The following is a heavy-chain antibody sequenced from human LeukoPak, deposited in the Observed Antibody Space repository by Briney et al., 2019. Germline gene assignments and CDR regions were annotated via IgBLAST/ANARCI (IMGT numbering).Heavy chain of an antibody. D-gene: IGHD3-3*01. J-gene: IGHJ3*02. CDR1: GGSISSGSYY. CDR2: MYTSGST. CDR3: ARDRDGFWSGYSHGAFGI. Sequence: SETLSLTCTVSGGSISSGSYYWNWIRLPAGKGLEWIGRMYTSGSTNYNPSLKSRVTISLDTSKNQFSLRLSSVTAADTAVYYCARDRDGFWSGYSHGAFGIWGQGTMVTVSS. V-gene: IGHV4-61*02.